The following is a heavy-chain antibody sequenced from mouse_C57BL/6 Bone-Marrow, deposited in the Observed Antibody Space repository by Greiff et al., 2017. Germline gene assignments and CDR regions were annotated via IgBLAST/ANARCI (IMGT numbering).Heavy chain of an antibody. CDR2: IDPANGNT. D-gene: IGHD2-3*01. CDR1: GFNIKNTY. V-gene: IGHV14-3*01. CDR3: ARRWLLPYWYFDV. Sequence: EVQRVESVAELVRPGASVKLSCTASGFNIKNTYMHWVKQRPEQGLEWIGRIDPANGNTKYAPKFQGKATITADTSSNTAYLQPSSLTSEDTAIYYCARRWLLPYWYFDVWGTGTTVTVSS. J-gene: IGHJ1*03.